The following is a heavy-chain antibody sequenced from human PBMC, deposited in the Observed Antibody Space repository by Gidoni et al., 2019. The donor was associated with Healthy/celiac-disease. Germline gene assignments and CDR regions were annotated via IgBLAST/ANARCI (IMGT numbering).Heavy chain of an antibody. CDR1: GYTFTGYY. CDR3: ARDRWGYSSSWTAGYYYGMDV. V-gene: IGHV1-2*04. Sequence: QVQLEQSGAEVKKPGASVKVSCKASGYTFTGYYMHWVRQAPGQGLEWMGWINPNSGGTNYAQKFPGWVTMTRDTSISTAYMELSRLRSDDTAVYYCARDRWGYSSSWTAGYYYGMDVWGQGTTVTVSS. J-gene: IGHJ6*02. D-gene: IGHD6-13*01. CDR2: INPNSGGT.